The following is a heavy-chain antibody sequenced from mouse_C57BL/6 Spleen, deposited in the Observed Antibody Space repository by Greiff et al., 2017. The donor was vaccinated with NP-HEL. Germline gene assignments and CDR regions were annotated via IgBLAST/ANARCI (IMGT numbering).Heavy chain of an antibody. V-gene: IGHV14-1*01. J-gene: IGHJ1*03. CDR2: IDPEDGDT. Sequence: EVQLQQSGAELVRPGASVKLSCTASGFNIKDYYMHWVKQRPEQGLEWIGRIDPEDGDTEYAPKFQGKATMTADTSSNTAYLQLSSLTSEDTAVYYCTPGSSYRHWYFDVWGTGTTVTVSS. D-gene: IGHD1-1*01. CDR3: TPGSSYRHWYFDV. CDR1: GFNIKDYY.